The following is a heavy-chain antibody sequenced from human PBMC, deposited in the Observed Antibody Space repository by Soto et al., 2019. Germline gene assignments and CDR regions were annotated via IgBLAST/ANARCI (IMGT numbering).Heavy chain of an antibody. Sequence: GGSLRLTCAASGFTSNNYAMHWVRQAPGKWLEWVEVISYDGSNKYYADSVKGRFTISKDNSKDTLTLQMNSLRGDDTAVFYCARSLQMERRFDYYAMDVWGQGTTVTVSS. CDR2: ISYDGSNK. CDR3: ARSLQMERRFDYYAMDV. D-gene: IGHD1-1*01. V-gene: IGHV3-30-3*01. CDR1: GFTSNNYA. J-gene: IGHJ6*02.